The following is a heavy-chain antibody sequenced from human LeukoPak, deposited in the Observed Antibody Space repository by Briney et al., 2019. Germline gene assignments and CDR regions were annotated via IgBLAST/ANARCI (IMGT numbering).Heavy chain of an antibody. CDR3: ARTETYYYDSSGYYLYDY. J-gene: IGHJ4*02. D-gene: IGHD3-22*01. V-gene: IGHV4-34*01. CDR1: GGSFSGYC. Sequence: SETLSLTCAVYGGSFSGYCWSWIRQPPGKGLEWIGEINHSGSTNYNPSLKSRVTISVDTSKNQFSLKLSSVTAADTAVYYCARTETYYYDSSGYYLYDYWGQGTLVTVSS. CDR2: INHSGST.